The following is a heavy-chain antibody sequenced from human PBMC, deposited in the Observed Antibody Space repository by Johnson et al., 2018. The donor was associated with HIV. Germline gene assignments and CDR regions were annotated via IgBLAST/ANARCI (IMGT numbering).Heavy chain of an antibody. CDR3: ATEIVGVLALGGDAFDI. D-gene: IGHD2-2*01. CDR2: ISGSGGST. V-gene: IGHV3-23*04. J-gene: IGHJ3*02. Sequence: VQLVESGGGLVQPGGSLRLSCAASGFTFSSYAMSWVRQAPGKGLEWVSGISGSGGSTGYADSVKGRFTISRDYAKNSLYVQMNSLRAEDTAVYYCATEIVGVLALGGDAFDIWGQGTMVIVSS. CDR1: GFTFSSYA.